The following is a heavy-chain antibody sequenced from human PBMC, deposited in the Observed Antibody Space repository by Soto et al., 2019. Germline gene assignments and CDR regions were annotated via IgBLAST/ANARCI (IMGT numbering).Heavy chain of an antibody. J-gene: IGHJ4*02. D-gene: IGHD2-15*01. CDR3: ARDKGYCSDTSCPDFDY. Sequence: ASVKVSCKASGYTFTSYGIIWVRQAPGQGLEWMGYISPNSGATTYAQNLQGRLTLTTDTSTSTAYMELRSLSSDDTAVYYCARDKGYCSDTSCPDFDYWGQGTLVTVSS. CDR2: ISPNSGAT. V-gene: IGHV1-18*01. CDR1: GYTFTSYG.